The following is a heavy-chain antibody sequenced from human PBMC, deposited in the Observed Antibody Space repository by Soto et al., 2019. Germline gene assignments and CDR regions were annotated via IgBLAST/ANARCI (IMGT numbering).Heavy chain of an antibody. V-gene: IGHV1-3*01. CDR1: GYTFTSYA. D-gene: IGHD3-22*01. CDR3: ARGTVYDSSGYYIYYYYYGMDV. Sequence: ASVKVSCKASGYTFTSYAMHWVRQAPGQRLEWMGWFNAGNGNTKYSQKFEGRVTITRDTSAITAYMELCSVTAADTAVYYCARGTVYDSSGYYIYYYYYGMDVWGQGTTVTVSS. J-gene: IGHJ6*02. CDR2: FNAGNGNT.